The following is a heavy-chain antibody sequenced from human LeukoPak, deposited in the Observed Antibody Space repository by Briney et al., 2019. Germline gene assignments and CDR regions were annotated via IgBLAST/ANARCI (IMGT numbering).Heavy chain of an antibody. D-gene: IGHD3-22*01. CDR2: IIPIFGTA. Sequence: SVKVSCKASGGTFSSYAISWVRQAPRQGLEWMGGIIPIFGTANYAQKFQGRVTITTDESTSTAYMELSSLRSEDTAVYYCARGRDYYDSSGYQPFHFDYWGQGTLVTVSS. J-gene: IGHJ4*02. V-gene: IGHV1-69*05. CDR1: GGTFSSYA. CDR3: ARGRDYYDSSGYQPFHFDY.